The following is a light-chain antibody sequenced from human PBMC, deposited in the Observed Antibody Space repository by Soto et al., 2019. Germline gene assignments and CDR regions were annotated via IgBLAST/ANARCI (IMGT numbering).Light chain of an antibody. CDR1: QSVISTY. Sequence: EIVLTQSPGTLSLSPGERATLSCRASQSVISTYLAWYQQKPGQAPRLLIYGTSNRATGIPDRFCGSGSGTDFTLTISRLEPEDFAVYFCQQYGSSPYTFGQGTKVDIK. CDR2: GTS. V-gene: IGKV3-20*01. CDR3: QQYGSSPYT. J-gene: IGKJ2*01.